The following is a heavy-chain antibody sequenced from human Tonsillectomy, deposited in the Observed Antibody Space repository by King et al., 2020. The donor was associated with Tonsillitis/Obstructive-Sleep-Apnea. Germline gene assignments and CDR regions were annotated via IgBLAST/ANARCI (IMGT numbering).Heavy chain of an antibody. CDR2: IYYSGST. Sequence: QLQESGPGLVKPSETLSLTCTVSGGSISSSSYYWGWIRQPPGKGLEWIGSIYYSGSTYYNPSRKSRVTISVDTSKNQFSLKLSSVTAADTAVYYCARQQYYYYYMDVWGKGTTVTVSS. V-gene: IGHV4-39*01. J-gene: IGHJ6*03. CDR1: GGSISSSSYY. CDR3: ARQQYYYYYMDV.